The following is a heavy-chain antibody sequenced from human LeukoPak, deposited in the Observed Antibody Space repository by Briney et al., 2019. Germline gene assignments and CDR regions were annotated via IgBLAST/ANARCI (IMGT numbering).Heavy chain of an antibody. CDR2: IYYSGST. V-gene: IGHV4-39*07. J-gene: IGHJ6*02. D-gene: IGHD6-13*01. Sequence: SETLSLTCTVSGGSISSSSYYWGWIRQPPGKGLEWIGSIYYSGSTYYNPSLKSRVTISVDTSKNQSSLKLSSVTAADTAVYYCARRGGSSSWYGTYYYGMDVWGQGTTVTVSS. CDR1: GGSISSSSYY. CDR3: ARRGGSSSWYGTYYYGMDV.